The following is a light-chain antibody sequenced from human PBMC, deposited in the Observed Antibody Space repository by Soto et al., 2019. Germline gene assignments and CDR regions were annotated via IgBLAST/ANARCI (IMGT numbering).Light chain of an antibody. J-gene: IGKJ1*01. CDR3: QQRSNWPRT. V-gene: IGKV3-11*01. CDR1: QSVSSY. Sequence: IVLTLSSATLSLSPGQSATLSCRASQSVSSYLAWYQQKHGQAPRLLIYDASNRATGIPARFSGSGYGTDFNLTISSLEPEDFAVYYCQQRSNWPRTFGQGTKVDIK. CDR2: DAS.